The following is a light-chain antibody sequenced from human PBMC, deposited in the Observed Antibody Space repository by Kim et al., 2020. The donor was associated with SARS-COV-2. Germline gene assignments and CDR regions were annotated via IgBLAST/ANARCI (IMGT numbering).Light chain of an antibody. CDR2: DNI. Sequence: QQLTISSSCSTSHIGTSYVSWSPQLPGTAPTLLIYDNITRPSGIPDHFSASTSGTSATLAVTGLQTGDEADYYCATWDSSLSAVVFGGGTQLTVL. CDR3: ATWDSSLSAVV. V-gene: IGLV1-51*01. CDR1: TSHIGTSY. J-gene: IGLJ2*01.